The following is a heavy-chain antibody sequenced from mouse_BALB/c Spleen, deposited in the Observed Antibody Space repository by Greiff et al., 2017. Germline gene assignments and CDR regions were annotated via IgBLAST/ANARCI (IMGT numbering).Heavy chain of an antibody. V-gene: IGHV1S135*01. Sequence: EVQLQQSGPELMKPGASVKISCKASGYSFTSYYMHWVKQSHGKSLEWIGYIDPFNGGTSYNQKFKGKATLTVDKSSSTAYMHLSSLTSEDSAVYYCARQDYAADYWGKGTTLTVPS. D-gene: IGHD1-1*02. CDR2: IDPFNGGT. CDR3: ARQDYAADY. CDR1: GYSFTSYY. J-gene: IGHJ2*01.